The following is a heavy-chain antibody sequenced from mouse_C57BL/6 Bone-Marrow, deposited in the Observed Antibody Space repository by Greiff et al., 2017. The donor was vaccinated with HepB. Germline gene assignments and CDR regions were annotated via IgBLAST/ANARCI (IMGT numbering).Heavy chain of an antibody. Sequence: QVQLQQPGAELVKPGASEKLSCKASGYTFTSYWMLWVKQRPGQGLEWIGMIHPNSGSTNYNEKFKSKATLTVDKSSSTAYMQLSSLTSEDSAVYYCARSTAQAKAWFAYWGQGTLVTVSA. CDR1: GYTFTSYW. CDR2: IHPNSGST. D-gene: IGHD3-2*02. CDR3: ARSTAQAKAWFAY. V-gene: IGHV1-64*01. J-gene: IGHJ3*01.